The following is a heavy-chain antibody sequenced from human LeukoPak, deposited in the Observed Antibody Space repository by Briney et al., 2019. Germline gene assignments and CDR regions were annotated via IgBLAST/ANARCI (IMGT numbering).Heavy chain of an antibody. CDR2: IKSDGGT. V-gene: IGHV3-74*01. D-gene: IGHD3-22*01. J-gene: IGHJ1*01. Sequence: GGSLRLSCVASGFTFSNYGMHWVRQAPGKGLVWVSRIKSDGGTNYADSVKGRFTISRDNAKKTVSLQMNSLRPEDAGVYYCARAPSEIGGYYPEYFRHWGQGTLVTVSS. CDR1: GFTFSNYG. CDR3: ARAPSEIGGYYPEYFRH.